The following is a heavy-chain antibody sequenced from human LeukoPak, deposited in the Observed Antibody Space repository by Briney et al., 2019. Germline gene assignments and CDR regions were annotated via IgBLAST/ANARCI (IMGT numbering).Heavy chain of an antibody. V-gene: IGHV4-30-4*01. CDR2: IFYTGST. J-gene: IGHJ5*02. CDR3: ARGYCSSTSCYPAGFDP. Sequence: SQTLSLTCSVSGGSISSGDYYWSWIRQPPGKGLEWIGYIFYTGSTYYNPSLTSRVTVSIDTSKNQFSLKLSSVTAADTAVYYCARGYCSSTSCYPAGFDPWGQGTLVTVSS. CDR1: GGSISSGDYY. D-gene: IGHD2-2*01.